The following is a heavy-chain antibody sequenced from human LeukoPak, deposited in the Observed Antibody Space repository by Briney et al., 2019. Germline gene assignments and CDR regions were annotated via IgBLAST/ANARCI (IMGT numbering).Heavy chain of an antibody. V-gene: IGHV3-23*01. Sequence: PGGSLRLSCAASGFTFSSYAMSWVRQAPGKGLEWVSAISGSGGSTHYADSVKGRFTISRDNSKNTLYLQMNSLRAEDTAVYYCAKDVAHTIFGVVFYYYGMDVWGQGTTVTVSS. CDR1: GFTFSSYA. D-gene: IGHD3-3*01. CDR2: ISGSGGST. J-gene: IGHJ6*02. CDR3: AKDVAHTIFGVVFYYYGMDV.